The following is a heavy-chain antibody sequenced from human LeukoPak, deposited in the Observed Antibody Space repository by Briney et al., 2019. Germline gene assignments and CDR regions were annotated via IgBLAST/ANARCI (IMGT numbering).Heavy chain of an antibody. CDR1: GYTLTELS. CDR3: ATPPYISGWSPYYYFDY. J-gene: IGHJ4*02. CDR2: FDPEDGET. V-gene: IGHV1-24*01. D-gene: IGHD6-19*01. Sequence: GASVKVSCKVSGYTLTELSMHWVRQAPGKGLEWMGGFDPEDGETIYAQKFQGRVTMTEDTSTDTAYMELSSLRSEDTAVYYCATPPYISGWSPYYYFDYWGQGTLVTVSS.